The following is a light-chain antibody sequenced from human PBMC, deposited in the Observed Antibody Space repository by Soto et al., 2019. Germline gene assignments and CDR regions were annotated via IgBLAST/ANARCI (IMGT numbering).Light chain of an antibody. V-gene: IGKV1-8*01. CDR2: AAS. Sequence: AIRLTQSPSSLSASTGDRVTISCRASQGISKNVAWYQQKPGKAPKLLIYAASALQSGIPSRFSGSGSGTEFTLTISSLQPEDSATYYCLQHNTYPYTFGQGTKLEIK. J-gene: IGKJ2*01. CDR3: LQHNTYPYT. CDR1: QGISKN.